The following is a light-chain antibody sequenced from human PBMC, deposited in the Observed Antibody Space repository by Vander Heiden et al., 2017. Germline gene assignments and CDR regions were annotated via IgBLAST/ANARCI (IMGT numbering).Light chain of an antibody. V-gene: IGLV3-1*01. Sequence: SYEPTQPPPVSVSPGQTARITCCGDQLGEKNAPWYQQKPGQSPVLVIYQDSKRPSGIPERFSGSSSGNTATLTISGTQDTDEADYYCQAWDSSTAIFGGGTKLTVL. J-gene: IGLJ2*01. CDR2: QDS. CDR1: QLGEKN. CDR3: QAWDSSTAI.